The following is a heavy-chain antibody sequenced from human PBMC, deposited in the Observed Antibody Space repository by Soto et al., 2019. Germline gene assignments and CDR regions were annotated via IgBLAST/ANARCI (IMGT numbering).Heavy chain of an antibody. CDR2: INTNSGGT. CDR3: AKDKSLGFRYRGCSSCYCTWFDS. J-gene: IGHJ5*01. V-gene: IGHV1-2*02. Sequence: ASVKVSCKASGYTFSGYYMHWVRQAPGKGLEWVGWINTNSGGTNSAQNFQGRVTITRDTSISTVYMQLSSLRADDTAVYYCAKDKSLGFRYRGCSSCYCTWFDSWGQGTLVTVSS. D-gene: IGHD2-2*01. CDR1: GYTFSGYY.